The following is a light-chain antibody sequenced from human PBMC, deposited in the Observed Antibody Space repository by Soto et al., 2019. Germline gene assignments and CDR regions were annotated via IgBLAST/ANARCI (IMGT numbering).Light chain of an antibody. Sequence: EIVLTQSPATLSLSPGERATLSCRASQSVSNDLGWYQQKPGQAPSLLIYDASNKATSIPSRFSGSGSWTDFTRTIRGQDPVDFAVYYCQKRGTFGQGTRLEIK. J-gene: IGKJ5*01. CDR2: DAS. CDR3: QKRGT. V-gene: IGKV3-11*01. CDR1: QSVSND.